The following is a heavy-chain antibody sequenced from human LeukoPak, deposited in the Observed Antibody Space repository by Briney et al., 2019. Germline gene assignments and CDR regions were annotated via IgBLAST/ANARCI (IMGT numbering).Heavy chain of an antibody. V-gene: IGHV3-30*02. Sequence: GGSLRLSCAASGFTFSSYGMHWVRQTPGKGLDWVGFIRYDGSNKYYADSVKGRFTISRDNSKNTLYLQMNSLRAEDTAVYYCAKDASGWYFGVGWFDPWGQGTLVTVSS. CDR3: AKDASGWYFGVGWFDP. D-gene: IGHD6-19*01. CDR2: IRYDGSNK. CDR1: GFTFSSYG. J-gene: IGHJ5*02.